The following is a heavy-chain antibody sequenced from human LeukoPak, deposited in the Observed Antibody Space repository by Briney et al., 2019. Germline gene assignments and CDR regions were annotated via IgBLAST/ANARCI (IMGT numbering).Heavy chain of an antibody. CDR2: ISSSSSTI. CDR1: GFTFSSYS. D-gene: IGHD1-26*01. Sequence: GGSLRLSCAASGFTFSSYSMNWVRQAPGKGLEWVSYISSSSSTIYYADSVKGRFTISRDNAKNSLYLQMNSLRAEDTAVYYCAREWYSGSYEYKESFDPWGQGTLVTVSS. V-gene: IGHV3-48*04. CDR3: AREWYSGSYEYKESFDP. J-gene: IGHJ5*02.